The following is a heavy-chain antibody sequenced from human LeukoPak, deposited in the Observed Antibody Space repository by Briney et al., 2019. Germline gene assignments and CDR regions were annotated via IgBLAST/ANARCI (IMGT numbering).Heavy chain of an antibody. CDR3: ARAVY. Sequence: GGSLRLSCAASGFTFSRSAMTWVRQGPGTGLEFVASIIYSGGATYYADSVKGRFTISRDNSKNTLYLQMNSLRAEDTAVYYCARAVYWGQGTLVTVSS. CDR1: GFTFSRSA. CDR2: IIYSGGAT. V-gene: IGHV3-23*01. J-gene: IGHJ4*02.